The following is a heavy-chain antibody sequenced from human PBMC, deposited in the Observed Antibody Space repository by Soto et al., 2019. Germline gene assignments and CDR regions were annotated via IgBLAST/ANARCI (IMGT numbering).Heavy chain of an antibody. CDR3: ARGYYYGSGSYYNGYFDY. V-gene: IGHV3-7*01. D-gene: IGHD3-10*01. CDR1: GFTFSSYW. Sequence: GSLRLSCAASGFTFSSYWMSWVRQAPGKGLEWVANIKQDGSEKYYVDSVKGRFTISRDNAKNSLYLQMNSLRAEDTAVYYCARGYYYGSGSYYNGYFDYWGQGTLVTVSS. CDR2: IKQDGSEK. J-gene: IGHJ4*02.